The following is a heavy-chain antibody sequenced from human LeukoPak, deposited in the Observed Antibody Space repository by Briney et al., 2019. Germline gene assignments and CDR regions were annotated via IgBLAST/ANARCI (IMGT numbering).Heavy chain of an antibody. Sequence: ASVKVSCKASGFTFTSYYMHWVRQAPGQGLEWMGIINPSGGSTSYAQKFQGRVTMTRDTSTSTVYMELSSLRSEDTAVYYCARAPLEYYDFWSGYYTPLLDYWGQGTLVTVSS. V-gene: IGHV1-46*01. CDR1: GFTFTSYY. CDR2: INPSGGST. D-gene: IGHD3-3*01. J-gene: IGHJ4*02. CDR3: ARAPLEYYDFWSGYYTPLLDY.